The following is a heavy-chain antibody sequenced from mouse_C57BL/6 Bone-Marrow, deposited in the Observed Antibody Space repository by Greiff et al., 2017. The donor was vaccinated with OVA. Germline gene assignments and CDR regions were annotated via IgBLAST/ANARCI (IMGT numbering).Heavy chain of an antibody. CDR1: GYTFTSYW. CDR2: IHPSDSDT. J-gene: IGHJ4*01. CDR3: ARPTTPHAVCYAMDY. D-gene: IGHD1-1*01. V-gene: IGHV1-74*01. Sequence: QVQLQQPGAELVKPGASVKVSCKASGYTFTSYWMHWVKQRPGQGLEWIGRIHPSDSDTNYNQKFKGKATLTVDKSSSTAYMQLSSLTSEDSAVYFCARPTTPHAVCYAMDYWGQGTSVTVSS.